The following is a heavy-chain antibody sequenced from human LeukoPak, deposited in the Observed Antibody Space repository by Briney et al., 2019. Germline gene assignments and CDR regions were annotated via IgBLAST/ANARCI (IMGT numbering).Heavy chain of an antibody. Sequence: SETLSLTCTVSGGSISSYYWSWIRQPPGKGLEWIGYIYYSGSTNYNPSLRSRVTISVDTAKNQFSLKLSSVTAADTAEYYCARGSVAGTRGLSEFDYWGQGTLVTVSS. CDR3: ARGSVAGTRGLSEFDY. CDR2: IYYSGST. D-gene: IGHD6-19*01. J-gene: IGHJ4*02. CDR1: GGSISSYY. V-gene: IGHV4-59*01.